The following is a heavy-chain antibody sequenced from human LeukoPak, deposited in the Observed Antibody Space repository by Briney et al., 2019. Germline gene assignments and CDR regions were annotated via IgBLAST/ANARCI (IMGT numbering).Heavy chain of an antibody. CDR2: ISSSGSTI. V-gene: IGHV3-11*01. Sequence: PGGSLRLSCAASGFTFSDYYMSWIRQAPGKGLEWVSYISSSGSTIYYADSVKGRFTISRDNAKNSLYLQMNSLRAEDTAVYYCASNMYSENYYLYPFWGQGTLVTVSS. CDR1: GFTFSDYY. D-gene: IGHD1-26*01. J-gene: IGHJ4*02. CDR3: ASNMYSENYYLYPF.